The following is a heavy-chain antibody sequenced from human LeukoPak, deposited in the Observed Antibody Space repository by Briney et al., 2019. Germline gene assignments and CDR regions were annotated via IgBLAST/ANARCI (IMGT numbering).Heavy chain of an antibody. V-gene: IGHV1-69*05. CDR1: GGTFSSYA. D-gene: IGHD3-10*01. CDR2: IIPIFGTA. J-gene: IGHJ6*03. CDR3: ARGRRGALYYYYYYYMDV. Sequence: GASVKVSCKASGGTFSSYAISWVRQAPGQGLEWMGGIIPIFGTANYAQKFQGRVTITRNTSISTAYMELSSLRSEDTAVYYCARGRRGALYYYYYYYMDVWGKGTTVTVSS.